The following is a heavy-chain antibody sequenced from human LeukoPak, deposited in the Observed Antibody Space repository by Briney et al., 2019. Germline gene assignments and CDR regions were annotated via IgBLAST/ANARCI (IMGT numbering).Heavy chain of an antibody. CDR1: GGSVSSGSYY. Sequence: SETLSPTCTVSGGSVSSGSYYWSWIRQPPGKGLEWIGYIYYSGSTNYNPSLKSRVTISVDTSKNQFSLKLSSVTAADTAVYYCARTVPSGYRMFDYWGQGTLVTVSS. D-gene: IGHD3-3*01. J-gene: IGHJ4*02. V-gene: IGHV4-61*01. CDR2: IYYSGST. CDR3: ARTVPSGYRMFDY.